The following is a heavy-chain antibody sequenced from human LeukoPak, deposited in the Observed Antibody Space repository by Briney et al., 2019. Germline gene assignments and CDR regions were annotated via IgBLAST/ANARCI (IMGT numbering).Heavy chain of an antibody. J-gene: IGHJ4*02. CDR1: GGSFSGYY. CDR3: ARGSGYCSSTSCYDY. V-gene: IGHV4-34*01. CDR2: INHSGST. D-gene: IGHD2-2*01. Sequence: PSETLSLTCAVYGGSFSGYYWSWIRQPPGKGLEWIGEINHSGSTNYNPSLKSRVTISVDTSKNQFSLKLSSVTAADTAVYHCARGSGYCSSTSCYDYWGQGTLVTVSS.